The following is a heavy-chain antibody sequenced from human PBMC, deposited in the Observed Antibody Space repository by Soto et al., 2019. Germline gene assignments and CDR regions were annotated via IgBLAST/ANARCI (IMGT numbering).Heavy chain of an antibody. V-gene: IGHV3-7*05. CDR1: GFTFSSYW. Sequence: EVQLVESGGGLVQSGGSLRLSCAASGFTFSSYWMSWVRQAPGKGPEWVANIKQDGSEKYYVDSVKGRFTISRDSANNPLYLQMTSLRAEDTAVYHCAKSLSAIQGDSWGQGTLVTVSS. D-gene: IGHD2-2*01. CDR2: IKQDGSEK. J-gene: IGHJ4*02. CDR3: AKSLSAIQGDS.